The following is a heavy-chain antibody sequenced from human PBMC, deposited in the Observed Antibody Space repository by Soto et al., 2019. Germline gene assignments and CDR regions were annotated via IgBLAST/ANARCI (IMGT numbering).Heavy chain of an antibody. CDR2: ISYDGSNK. CDR1: GFTFSSYA. Sequence: PVGSLRLSCAASGFTFSSYAMHWVRQAPGKGLEWVAVISYDGSNKYYADSVKGRFTISRGNSKNTLYLQMNSLRAEDTAVYYCARPLYLSSGRQDAFDIWGQGTMVTVSS. D-gene: IGHD2-2*02. CDR3: ARPLYLSSGRQDAFDI. J-gene: IGHJ3*02. V-gene: IGHV3-30-3*01.